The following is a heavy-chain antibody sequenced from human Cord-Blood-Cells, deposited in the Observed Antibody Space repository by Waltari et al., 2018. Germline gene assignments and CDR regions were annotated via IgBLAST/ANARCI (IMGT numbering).Heavy chain of an antibody. J-gene: IGHJ4*02. CDR3: ARSRLVVPAAYYFDY. Sequence: QVQLVQSGAEVKKPGASVKVSCKASGYTFTSYGLSWVRQAPGQGLEWMGWISAYNGNTNYAQKLQGRVTMTTDTSTSTAYMELRSLRSDDTAVYYCARSRLVVPAAYYFDYWGQGTLVTVSS. D-gene: IGHD2-2*01. V-gene: IGHV1-18*04. CDR2: ISAYNGNT. CDR1: GYTFTSYG.